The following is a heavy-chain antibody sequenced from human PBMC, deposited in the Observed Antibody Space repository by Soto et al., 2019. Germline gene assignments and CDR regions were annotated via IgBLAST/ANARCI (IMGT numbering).Heavy chain of an antibody. CDR2: ISGSGGST. J-gene: IGHJ6*03. CDR1: GFTFSSYA. Sequence: EVQLLESGGGLVQPGGSLRLSCAASGFTFSSYAMSWVRQAPGKGLEWVSAISGSGGSTYYADSVKGRFTISRDNSKNTLNLQMNSLRAEDTAVYYCAKAYGSGSYYYYMDVWGKGTTVTVSS. D-gene: IGHD3-10*01. V-gene: IGHV3-23*01. CDR3: AKAYGSGSYYYYMDV.